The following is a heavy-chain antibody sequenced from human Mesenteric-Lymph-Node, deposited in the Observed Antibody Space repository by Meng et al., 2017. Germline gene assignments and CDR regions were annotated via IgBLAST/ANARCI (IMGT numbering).Heavy chain of an antibody. CDR1: GFTFSSYE. CDR3: AIFSDYGMPQVQGY. V-gene: IGHV3-48*03. D-gene: IGHD4-17*01. Sequence: GESLKISCAASGFTFSSYEMNWVRQAPGKGLEWVSYISSSGSTIYYADSVKGRFTISRDNAKNSLYLQMNSLRAEDTAVYYCAIFSDYGMPQVQGYWGQGTLVTVSS. CDR2: ISSSGSTI. J-gene: IGHJ4*02.